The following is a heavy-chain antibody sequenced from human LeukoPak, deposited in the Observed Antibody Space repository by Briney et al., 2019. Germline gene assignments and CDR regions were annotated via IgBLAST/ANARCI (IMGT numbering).Heavy chain of an antibody. Sequence: PGGSLRLSCAASGFTVSSTYMSWVRQAPGKGLEWVSVVYSGDNTYYADSVRGRFTISRDNSKNALYLQMNSLRAEDTAVYYCAREAGGYYFDNWGQGTLVTVSS. J-gene: IGHJ4*02. CDR1: GFTVSSTY. D-gene: IGHD3-10*01. CDR2: VYSGDNT. CDR3: AREAGGYYFDN. V-gene: IGHV3-53*01.